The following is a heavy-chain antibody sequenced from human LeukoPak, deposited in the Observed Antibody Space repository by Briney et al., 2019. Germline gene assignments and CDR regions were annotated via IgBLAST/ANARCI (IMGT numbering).Heavy chain of an antibody. Sequence: SETLSLTCTVSGYSISSGYDWGWIRQPPGKGLEWIGSIYYRRTTYYNPSLKSRVTISVDTSKNQFSLKLSSVTAADTAVYYCARVSSSSSRDYYYYMDVWGKGTTVTVSS. J-gene: IGHJ6*03. CDR3: ARVSSSSSRDYYYYMDV. V-gene: IGHV4-38-2*02. D-gene: IGHD6-6*01. CDR2: IYYRRTT. CDR1: GYSISSGYD.